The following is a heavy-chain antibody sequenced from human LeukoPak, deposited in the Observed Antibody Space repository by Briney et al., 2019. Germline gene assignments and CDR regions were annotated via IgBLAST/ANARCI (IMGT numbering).Heavy chain of an antibody. D-gene: IGHD6-13*01. CDR3: AKELYSSSWSYYFDY. J-gene: IGHJ4*02. Sequence: GGSLRLSCAASGFTFSSYGMHWVRQAPGKGLEWVAVIWYDGSNKYYADSVKGRFTISRDKSKNTLYLQMNSLRAEDTAVYYCAKELYSSSWSYYFDYWGQGTLVTVSS. V-gene: IGHV3-33*03. CDR2: IWYDGSNK. CDR1: GFTFSSYG.